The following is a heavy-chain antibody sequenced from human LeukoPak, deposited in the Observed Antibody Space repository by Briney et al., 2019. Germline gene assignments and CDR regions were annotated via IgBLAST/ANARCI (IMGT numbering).Heavy chain of an antibody. CDR3: ARDLAIFGVASNYYYYYMDV. CDR1: GYTFTSYA. CDR2: IIPIFGTA. D-gene: IGHD3-3*01. Sequence: ASVKVSCKASGYTFTSYAISWVRQAPGQGLEWMGGIIPIFGTANYAQKFQGRVTITADESTSTAYMELSSLRSEDTAVYYCARDLAIFGVASNYYYYYMDVWGKGTTVTVSS. J-gene: IGHJ6*03. V-gene: IGHV1-69*13.